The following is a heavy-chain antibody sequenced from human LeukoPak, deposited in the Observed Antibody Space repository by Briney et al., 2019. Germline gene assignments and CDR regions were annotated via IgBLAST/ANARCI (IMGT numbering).Heavy chain of an antibody. D-gene: IGHD6-13*01. J-gene: IGHJ6*02. CDR3: AKENYISSLNYYYYGMDV. Sequence: GGSLRLSCVASGFTFSSYAMSWVRQAPGKGLEWVSGVRGSGTNTYSADPVKGRFTISRDNSKNTLYLQMNSLRAEDTAVYYCAKENYISSLNYYYYGMDVWGQGTTVTVSS. V-gene: IGHV3-23*01. CDR1: GFTFSSYA. CDR2: VRGSGTNT.